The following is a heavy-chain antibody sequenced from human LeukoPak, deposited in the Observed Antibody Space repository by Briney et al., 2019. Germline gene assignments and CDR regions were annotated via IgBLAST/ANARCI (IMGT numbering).Heavy chain of an antibody. V-gene: IGHV3-23*01. CDR1: GFTFSSYA. D-gene: IGHD3-10*01. CDR2: ISGSGGST. CDR3: AKRRYGDYYYGMDV. Sequence: PGGSLRLSCAASGFTFSSYAMRWVRQAPGKGLEWVSAISGSGGSTYYADSVKGRFTISRDNSKNTLYLQMNSLRAGDTAVYYCAKRRYGDYYYGMDVWGQGTTVTVSS. J-gene: IGHJ6*02.